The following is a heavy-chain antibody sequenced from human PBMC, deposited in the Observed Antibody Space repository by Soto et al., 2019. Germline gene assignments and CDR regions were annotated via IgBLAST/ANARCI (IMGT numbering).Heavy chain of an antibody. J-gene: IGHJ4*02. Sequence: KLACEACRERFCVYVVGCGLKTPRQGLEWMGWISTYNGNTDYAQKVQGRVTMTTDTSTSTVYMELRSLTSDDTAVYYCARDYDYVGGSYRHTHYFWGQGTLVTVS. CDR3: ARDYDYVGGSYRHTHYF. D-gene: IGHD3-16*02. V-gene: IGHV1-18*01. CDR2: ISTYNGNT. CDR1: RERFCVYV.